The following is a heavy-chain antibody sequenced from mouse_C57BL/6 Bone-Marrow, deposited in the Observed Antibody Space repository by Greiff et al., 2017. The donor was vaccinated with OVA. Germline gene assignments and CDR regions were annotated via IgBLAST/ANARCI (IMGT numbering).Heavy chain of an antibody. D-gene: IGHD2-4*01. Sequence: EVKLMESGGGLVQPGESLKLSCESNEYEFPSHDMSWVRKTPGKRLELVAAINSGGGSTYYPDTMEGRFIISRDNTKKTLYLQMSSLRSEDTALDYCARHNYDGWYFDDWGTGTTVTVSS. CDR2: INSGGGST. CDR1: EYEFPSHD. CDR3: ARHNYDGWYFDD. V-gene: IGHV5-2*01. J-gene: IGHJ1*03.